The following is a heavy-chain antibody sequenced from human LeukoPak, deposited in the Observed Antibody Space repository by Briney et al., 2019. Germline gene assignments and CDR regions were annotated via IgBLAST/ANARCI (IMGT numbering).Heavy chain of an antibody. Sequence: GGSLRLSCAASGFTFSIYAMNWVRHAPGKGLEWVSDINWNGARTVYADSVKGRFTISRDNAKNSLYLQMNSLRAEDTALYYCARDGGYSTGWAYFDYWGQGTLVTVSS. J-gene: IGHJ4*02. V-gene: IGHV3-20*04. CDR3: ARDGGYSTGWAYFDY. D-gene: IGHD6-19*01. CDR1: GFTFSIYA. CDR2: INWNGART.